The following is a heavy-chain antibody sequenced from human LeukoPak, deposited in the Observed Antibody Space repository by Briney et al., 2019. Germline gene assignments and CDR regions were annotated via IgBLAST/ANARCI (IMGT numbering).Heavy chain of an antibody. CDR1: GYTFTSYY. CDR2: INPSGGST. Sequence: ASVKVSCKASGYTFTSYYMHWVRQAPGQGLEWMGIINPSGGSTSYAQKFQGRVTMTRDTSTSTVYMELSSLRSEDTAVYYCASQQTTVTTKSAFDIWGQGTMVTVSS. D-gene: IGHD4-17*01. J-gene: IGHJ3*02. CDR3: ASQQTTVTTKSAFDI. V-gene: IGHV1-46*01.